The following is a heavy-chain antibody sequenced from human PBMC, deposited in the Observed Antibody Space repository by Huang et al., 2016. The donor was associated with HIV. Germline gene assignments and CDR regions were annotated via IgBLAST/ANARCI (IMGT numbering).Heavy chain of an antibody. D-gene: IGHD1-1*01. J-gene: IGHJ6*02. CDR1: GNTLSGFY. V-gene: IGHV1-2*02. CDR3: AKLKGLRVNYYGMDV. CDR2: INPNSGDT. Sequence: QVQLVQSGAEVKKPGASVRVSCTASGNTLSGFYIHWVRQAPGQGLEWMGWINPNSGDTKYSQKFQGRVTITRDASINTACMELYRLKSDDTADYYCAKLKGLRVNYYGMDVWGQGTTVTVSS.